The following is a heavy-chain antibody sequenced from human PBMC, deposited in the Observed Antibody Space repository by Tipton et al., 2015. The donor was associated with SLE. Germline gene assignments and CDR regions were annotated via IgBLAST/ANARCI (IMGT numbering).Heavy chain of an antibody. CDR3: ARGYGYSYGLLYYFDY. J-gene: IGHJ4*02. CDR2: ISAYNGNT. Sequence: QSGAEVKKPGASVKVSCKASGYTFTSYGISWVRQAPGQGLEWMGWISAYNGNTNYAQKFQGRVTMTRDTSTSTVYMELSSLRSEDTAVYYCARGYGYSYGLLYYFDYWGQGTLVTVSS. V-gene: IGHV1-18*01. CDR1: GYTFTSYG. D-gene: IGHD5-18*01.